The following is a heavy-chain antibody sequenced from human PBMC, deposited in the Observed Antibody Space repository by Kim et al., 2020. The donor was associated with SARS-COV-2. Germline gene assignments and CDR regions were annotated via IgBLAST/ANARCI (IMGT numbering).Heavy chain of an antibody. CDR3: ARDPSSGWPLGY. Sequence: SETLSLTCTVSGYSISSGYYWGWIRQPPGKGLEWIGSIYHSGSTYYNPSLKSRVTISVDTSKNQFSLKLSSVTAADTAVYYCARDPSSGWPLGYWGQGTLVTVSS. D-gene: IGHD6-19*01. CDR1: GYSISSGYY. V-gene: IGHV4-38-2*02. J-gene: IGHJ4*02. CDR2: IYHSGST.